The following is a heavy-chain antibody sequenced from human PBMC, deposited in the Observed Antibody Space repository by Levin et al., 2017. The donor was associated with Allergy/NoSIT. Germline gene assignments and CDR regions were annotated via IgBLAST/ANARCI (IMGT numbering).Heavy chain of an antibody. V-gene: IGHV3-53*01. J-gene: IGHJ4*02. CDR3: ARDRMAGITDY. CDR1: GFTISNHY. CDR2: ISSGGTT. Sequence: GGSLRLSCAASGFTISNHYMSWVRQAPGKGLEWVSLISSGGTTYYADSVKGRFIISRDNSKNTLYLQMYSLGAEDTAVYYCARDRMAGITDYWGQGTLVTVSS. D-gene: IGHD6-19*01.